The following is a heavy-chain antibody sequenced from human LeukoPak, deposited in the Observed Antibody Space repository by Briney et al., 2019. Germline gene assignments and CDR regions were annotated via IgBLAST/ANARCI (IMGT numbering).Heavy chain of an antibody. CDR3: AREQDIVVVPAARGGFDI. CDR2: ISYDGSNK. J-gene: IGHJ3*02. D-gene: IGHD2-2*01. V-gene: IGHV3-30*01. CDR1: GSTFSSYA. Sequence: GGSLRLSCAASGSTFSSYAMHWVRQAPGKGLEWVAVISYDGSNKYYADSVKGRFTISRDNSKNTLYLQMNSLRAEDTAVYYCAREQDIVVVPAARGGFDIWGQGTMVTVSS.